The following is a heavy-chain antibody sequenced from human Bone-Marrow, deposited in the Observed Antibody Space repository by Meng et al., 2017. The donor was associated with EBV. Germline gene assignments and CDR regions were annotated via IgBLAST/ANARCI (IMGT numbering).Heavy chain of an antibody. D-gene: IGHD6-19*01. J-gene: IGHJ4*02. CDR3: ARGISSGWDYYFDY. V-gene: IGHV4-61*08. Sequence: ESAPVLVNPSETLSLPCTVSGGSVSRGGYYWSWIRQPPGKGLEWIGYIYYSGDTTYNPSLKSRVTMSVDTSKNQFSLKLSSVTAADTAVYYCARGISSGWDYYFDYWGQGTLVTVSS. CDR2: IYYSGDT. CDR1: GGSVSRGGYY.